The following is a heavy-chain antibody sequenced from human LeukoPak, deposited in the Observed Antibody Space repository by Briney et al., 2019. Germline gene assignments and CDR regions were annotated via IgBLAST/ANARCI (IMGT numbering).Heavy chain of an antibody. CDR1: GFTFSSHW. D-gene: IGHD3-3*01. J-gene: IGHJ6*02. V-gene: IGHV3-74*01. CDR2: INSDGSSI. Sequence: GGSLRISCAASGFTFSSHWMHWVRQAPGKGLVWVSGINSDGSSISYADSVKGRFTISRDNAKNTLYLQMNSLRAEDTAVYYCARLSDDFWSGYSGYYYYGMDVWGQGTTVTVSS. CDR3: ARLSDDFWSGYSGYYYYGMDV.